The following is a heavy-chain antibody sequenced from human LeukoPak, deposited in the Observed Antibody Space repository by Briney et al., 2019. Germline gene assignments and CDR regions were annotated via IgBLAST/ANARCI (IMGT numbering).Heavy chain of an antibody. Sequence: ASVKVSCKASGYTFTGYYMHWVRQAPGQGLEWMGWINPNSGGTNYAQKFQGRDTMTRDTSISTAYMELSRLRSDDTAVYYCARADSSGWYTLLEYWGQGTLVTVSS. CDR1: GYTFTGYY. D-gene: IGHD6-19*01. V-gene: IGHV1-2*02. CDR3: ARADSSGWYTLLEY. J-gene: IGHJ4*02. CDR2: INPNSGGT.